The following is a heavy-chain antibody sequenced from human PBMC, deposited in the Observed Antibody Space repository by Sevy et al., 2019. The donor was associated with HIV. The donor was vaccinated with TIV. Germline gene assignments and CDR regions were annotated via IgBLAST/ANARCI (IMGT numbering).Heavy chain of an antibody. CDR1: GFPFSSYA. D-gene: IGHD3-10*01. CDR2: ISGSGGST. V-gene: IGHV3-23*01. CDR3: AKGYGSGSPPDY. Sequence: GGSLRLSCAASGFPFSSYAMSWVRQAPGKGLEWVSGISGSGGSTYYADSVKGRFTISRDNSRNTLYLEMNSLRAEDTAVYYCAKGYGSGSPPDYWGQGTLVTVSS. J-gene: IGHJ4*02.